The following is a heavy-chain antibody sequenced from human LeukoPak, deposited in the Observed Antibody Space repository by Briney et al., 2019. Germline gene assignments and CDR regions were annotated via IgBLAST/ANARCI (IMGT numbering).Heavy chain of an antibody. CDR1: GVSISSYY. Sequence: PSETLPLTCTVSGVSISSYYWSWIRQPPGKGLEWIGYIYYSGSTNYDPSLKSRVTISVDTSKNQLSLKLSSVAAADTAVYYCARGYSSSWFKFDPWGQGTLVTVSS. CDR3: ARGYSSSWFKFDP. V-gene: IGHV4-59*01. D-gene: IGHD6-13*01. CDR2: IYYSGST. J-gene: IGHJ5*02.